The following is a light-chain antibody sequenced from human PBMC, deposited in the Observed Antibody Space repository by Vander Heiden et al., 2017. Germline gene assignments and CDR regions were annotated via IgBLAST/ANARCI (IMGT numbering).Light chain of an antibody. CDR2: KAS. J-gene: IGKJ1*01. CDR1: QSISSW. V-gene: IGKV1-5*03. Sequence: IQITQSPSTLSASLGYRGIITCRASQSISSWLAWYQQKPGKAPKLLIYKASSLQSGVPSRCSGSGAGTEFTLTIGSRQPDDFATYYCQHYNGYPWTFGQGTKVEVK. CDR3: QHYNGYPWT.